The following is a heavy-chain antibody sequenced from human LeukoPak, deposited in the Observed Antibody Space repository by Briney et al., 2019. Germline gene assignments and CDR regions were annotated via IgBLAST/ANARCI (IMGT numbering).Heavy chain of an antibody. CDR2: ISYDGDNK. CDR1: GFPFSSYG. V-gene: IGHV3-30*03. Sequence: WVLRLSFAASGFPFSSYGMHWVRPAPGKGLGWVAVISYDGDNKYYADSVKGRFTISRDNSKSTLYLQMNGLITEDTALYYCARLLWSGESWDYWGQGTLVTVSS. CDR3: ARLLWSGESWDY. J-gene: IGHJ4*02. D-gene: IGHD3-10*01.